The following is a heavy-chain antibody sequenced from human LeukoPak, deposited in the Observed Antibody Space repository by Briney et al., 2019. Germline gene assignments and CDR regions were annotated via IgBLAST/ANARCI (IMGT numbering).Heavy chain of an antibody. CDR3: GEASNYFYAH. V-gene: IGHV3-64*01. Sequence: GGSLRLSCAASGFTFSSYAMHWVRQARGKGLEYVSAISSSGGSTYSANSVKGRFTISRDNSKNTLYLQLGSLRAEDMAVFYWGEASNYFYAHWGQGTLVTVSA. CDR1: GFTFSSYA. J-gene: IGHJ4*01. D-gene: IGHD2/OR15-2a*01. CDR2: ISSSGGST.